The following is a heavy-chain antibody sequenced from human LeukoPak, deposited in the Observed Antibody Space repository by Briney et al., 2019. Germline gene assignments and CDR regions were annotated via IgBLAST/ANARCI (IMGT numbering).Heavy chain of an antibody. CDR2: IYYSGST. D-gene: IGHD1-14*01. CDR3: ARAPAACYGTDV. CDR1: GRYICLYY. J-gene: IGHJ6*02. Sequence: SETLSLTCTVWGRYICLYYSIWIRQPPGKGLEWIGYIYYSGSTNYNPSLKSRVTISEDTSKNQFSLKLSSVEAPGTGVYYCARAPAACYGTDVWGQGTTVTVSS. V-gene: IGHV4-59*08.